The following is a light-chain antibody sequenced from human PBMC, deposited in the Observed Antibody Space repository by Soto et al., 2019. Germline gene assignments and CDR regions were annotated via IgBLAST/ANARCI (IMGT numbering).Light chain of an antibody. V-gene: IGLV3-25*02. Sequence: SYELTQPPSVSVSPGQTARITCFGDALPKQYAYWYQQKPGQAPVLMIYKDSERPSGIPERFSGSSSGTTVTLTISGVQAEDEADYYCQSADSSNTYVVFGGGTKVTVL. CDR2: KDS. CDR1: ALPKQY. CDR3: QSADSSNTYVV. J-gene: IGLJ2*01.